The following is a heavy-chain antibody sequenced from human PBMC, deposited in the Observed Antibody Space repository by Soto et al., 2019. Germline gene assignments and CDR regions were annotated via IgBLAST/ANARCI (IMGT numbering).Heavy chain of an antibody. CDR2: ISGSGGST. CDR3: AKVSGSGYYGDYDY. Sequence: EVQLLESGGGLVQPGGSLRLSCAASGFTFSSYAMSWVRQAPGKGLEWVSAISGSGGSTYYADSVKGRFTISRDNSKNTLYLQMNSLGAADTAVYYCAKVSGSGYYGDYDYWGKGTLVTVCS. V-gene: IGHV3-23*01. CDR1: GFTFSSYA. D-gene: IGHD3-22*01. J-gene: IGHJ4*02.